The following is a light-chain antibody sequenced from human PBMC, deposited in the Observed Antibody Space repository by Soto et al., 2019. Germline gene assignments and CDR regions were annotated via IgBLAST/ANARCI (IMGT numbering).Light chain of an antibody. Sequence: QSVVTQPPSASGTPGQSVTISCSGSSSNIGSNSVNWYQHLPGTAPKLLIYSNNQRPSGVPDRLSGSKSGTSASLAISGLQSEDEADYYCAAWDDSLNGVIFGGGTKLTVL. J-gene: IGLJ2*01. V-gene: IGLV1-44*01. CDR3: AAWDDSLNGVI. CDR2: SNN. CDR1: SSNIGSNS.